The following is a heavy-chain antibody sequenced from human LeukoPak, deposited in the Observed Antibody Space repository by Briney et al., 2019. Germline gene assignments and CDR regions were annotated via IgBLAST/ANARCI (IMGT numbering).Heavy chain of an antibody. Sequence: GGSLRLSCAASGFTFSSYSMNWVRQAPGKGLEWVSSISSSSSYIYYADSVKGRFTISRDNAKNSLYLQMNSLRAEDTAVYYCASSVVVVPAANLVFDYWGQGTLVTVSS. D-gene: IGHD2-2*01. CDR2: ISSSSSYI. V-gene: IGHV3-21*01. CDR3: ASSVVVVPAANLVFDY. CDR1: GFTFSSYS. J-gene: IGHJ4*02.